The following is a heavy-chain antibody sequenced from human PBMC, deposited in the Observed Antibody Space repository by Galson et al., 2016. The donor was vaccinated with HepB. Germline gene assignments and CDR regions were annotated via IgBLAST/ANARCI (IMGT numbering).Heavy chain of an antibody. V-gene: IGHV6-1*01. D-gene: IGHD2-15*01. CDR1: GDCVSNNHVA. J-gene: IGHJ3*02. CDR2: TYRGSN. Sequence: CAISGDCVSNNHVAWNWIRQSPSRGLEWLGRTYRGSNQYAASMRGRIAINSDTSTNQFSLQLSSVTPEDTGLYYCARGAYSSFDIWGQGTMVTVSS. CDR3: ARGAYSSFDI.